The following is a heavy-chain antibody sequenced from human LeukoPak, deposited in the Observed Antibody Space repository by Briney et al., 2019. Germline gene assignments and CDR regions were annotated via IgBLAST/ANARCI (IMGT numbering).Heavy chain of an antibody. CDR1: GYAFTGYY. Sequence: SVKVSCKASGYAFTGYYMHWVRQAPGQGLEWMGWINPNSGGTNYAQKFQGRVTMTRDTSISTAYMELSRLRSDDTAVYYCARDRLSGSLGLTGYFDLWGRGTLVTDST. V-gene: IGHV1-2*02. J-gene: IGHJ2*01. D-gene: IGHD1-26*01. CDR3: ARDRLSGSLGLTGYFDL. CDR2: INPNSGGT.